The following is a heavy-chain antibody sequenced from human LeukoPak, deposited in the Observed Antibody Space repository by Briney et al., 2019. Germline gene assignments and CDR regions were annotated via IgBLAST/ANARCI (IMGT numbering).Heavy chain of an antibody. CDR2: INANRGGT. CDR1: GYTFTDYY. Sequence: ASLEVSCKASGYTFTDYYMHWVRQAPGQGLEWMGWINANRGGTNYAQRFQGRVTMTRDTSITTAYMELSRLKSDDTAVYYCARRYYSSTSCYYFDYWGQGTLVTVSS. J-gene: IGHJ4*02. V-gene: IGHV1-2*02. D-gene: IGHD2-2*01. CDR3: ARRYYSSTSCYYFDY.